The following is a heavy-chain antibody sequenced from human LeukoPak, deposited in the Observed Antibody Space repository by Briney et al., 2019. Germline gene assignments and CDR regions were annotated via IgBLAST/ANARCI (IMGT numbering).Heavy chain of an antibody. D-gene: IGHD3-16*01. J-gene: IGHJ4*02. CDR1: GYTFTGHY. CDR2: INPNSGGT. V-gene: IGHV1-2*02. Sequence: ASVKVSCKASGYTFTGHYIHWVRQAPGQGLEWMGWINPNSGGTNYAQKFQGRVTMTRDTSISTAYMEVSRLRSDDTAVYYCAISPGVMITFGGAPATDYFDYWGQGTLVTVSS. CDR3: AISPGVMITFGGAPATDYFDY.